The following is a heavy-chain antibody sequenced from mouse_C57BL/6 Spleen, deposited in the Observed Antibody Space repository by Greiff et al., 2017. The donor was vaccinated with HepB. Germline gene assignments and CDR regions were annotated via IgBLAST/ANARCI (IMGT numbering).Heavy chain of an antibody. V-gene: IGHV1-15*01. Sequence: QVQLQQSGAELVRPGASVTLSCKASGYTFTDYEMHWVKQTPVHGLEWIGAIDPETGGTAYNQKFKGKAILTADKSSSTAYMELRSLTSEDSAVYYCTSARTMVTTVDYWGQGTTLTVSS. CDR1: GYTFTDYE. D-gene: IGHD2-2*01. CDR2: IDPETGGT. J-gene: IGHJ2*01. CDR3: TSARTMVTTVDY.